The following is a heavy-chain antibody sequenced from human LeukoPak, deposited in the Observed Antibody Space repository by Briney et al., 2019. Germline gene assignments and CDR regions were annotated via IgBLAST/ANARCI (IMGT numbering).Heavy chain of an antibody. J-gene: IGHJ4*02. Sequence: GGSLRLSCAASGFTFGSYGMHWVRQAPGKGLEWVTFIRSDGSNKYYADSVKGRFTISRDNSKNTLYLQMNSLRAEDTAVYYCAKASYSYGYYWGQGTLVTVSS. D-gene: IGHD5-18*01. V-gene: IGHV3-30*02. CDR1: GFTFGSYG. CDR2: IRSDGSNK. CDR3: AKASYSYGYY.